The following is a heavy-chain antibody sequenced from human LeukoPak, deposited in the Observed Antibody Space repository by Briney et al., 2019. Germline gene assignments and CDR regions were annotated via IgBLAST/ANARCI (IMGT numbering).Heavy chain of an antibody. V-gene: IGHV3-7*01. J-gene: IGHJ6*02. D-gene: IGHD3-10*01. CDR3: ARYGSGTYYYYYGMDV. Sequence: GGSLRLSCAASGFSFSNAWMSWVRQAPGKGLEWVANINQDGSEKSYVDSVKGRFTISRDNAKNSLYLQMNSLRDEDTAVFYCARYGSGTYYYYYGMDVWGQGTTVTVSS. CDR1: GFSFSNAW. CDR2: INQDGSEK.